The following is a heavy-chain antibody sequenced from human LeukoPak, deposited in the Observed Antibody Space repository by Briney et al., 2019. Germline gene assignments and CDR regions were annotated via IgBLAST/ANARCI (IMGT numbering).Heavy chain of an antibody. CDR3: ARISCSGGSCYSVYFDY. D-gene: IGHD2-15*01. J-gene: IGHJ4*02. CDR1: GFTFSSYS. Sequence: GGSLRLSCAASGFTFSSYSMNWVRQAPGKGLEWVSSISSSSSYIYYADSVKGRFTISRDNAKNSLYLQMNSLRAEDTAVYYCARISCSGGSCYSVYFDYWGQGTLVTVSS. V-gene: IGHV3-21*01. CDR2: ISSSSSYI.